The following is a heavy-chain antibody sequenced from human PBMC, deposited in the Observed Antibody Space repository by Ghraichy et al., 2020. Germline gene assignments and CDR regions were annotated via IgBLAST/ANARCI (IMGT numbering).Heavy chain of an antibody. Sequence: SQTLSLTCAISGDSVSNNSAAWNWIRQSPSRGLEWLERTYYRSKWYDDYEASVKSRITINPDTSKNQFSLQLSSVTPEDTAVYYCARGTHYDSSGYYYTLYYYGMDVWGQGTTVTVSS. V-gene: IGHV6-1*01. CDR1: GDSVSNNSAA. J-gene: IGHJ6*02. D-gene: IGHD3-22*01. CDR2: TYYRSKWYD. CDR3: ARGTHYDSSGYYYTLYYYGMDV.